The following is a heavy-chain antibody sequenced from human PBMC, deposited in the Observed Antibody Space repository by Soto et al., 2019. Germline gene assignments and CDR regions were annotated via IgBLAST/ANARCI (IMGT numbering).Heavy chain of an antibody. V-gene: IGHV3-23*01. CDR3: ARRARPDFYYMDV. D-gene: IGHD6-6*01. J-gene: IGHJ6*03. CDR1: GFTFSSYA. CDR2: ISGSGGGT. Sequence: PGGSLRLSCAASGFTFSSYAMSWVRQAPGKGLEWVSGISGSGGGTYYANSVQGRFTISRDNSKNTLYLQMDSLRPEDMAVYYCARRARPDFYYMDVWGKGTTVTVSS.